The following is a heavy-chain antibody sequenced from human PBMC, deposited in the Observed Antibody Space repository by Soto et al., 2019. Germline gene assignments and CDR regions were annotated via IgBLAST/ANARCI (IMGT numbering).Heavy chain of an antibody. D-gene: IGHD1-26*01. CDR3: ARQLERRVGAASH. CDR2: ISPSGDVT. V-gene: IGHV3-11*01. J-gene: IGHJ4*02. Sequence: QVQLAESGGGLVKSGGSLTLSCSNSGCFFTDYFMSWIRQAPGKGLEWVSYISPSGDVTHYADSVKGRFTISRDNTKNSLFLQMSSLRDDDTAVYYCARQLERRVGAASHWGQGTRVSVSS. CDR1: GCFFTDYF.